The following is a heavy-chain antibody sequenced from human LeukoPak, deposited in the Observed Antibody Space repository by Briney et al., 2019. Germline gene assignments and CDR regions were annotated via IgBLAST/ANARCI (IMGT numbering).Heavy chain of an antibody. J-gene: IGHJ4*02. Sequence: GGSLRLSCAASGFPFSSYSMTWVRQAPGKGLEWVAVISYDGSNKYYADSVKGRFTISRDNSKNTLYLQMNSLRAEDTAVYYCAKVGRPYCSSTSCHPLGYWGQGTLVTVSS. CDR3: AKVGRPYCSSTSCHPLGY. CDR2: ISYDGSNK. D-gene: IGHD2-2*01. V-gene: IGHV3-30*18. CDR1: GFPFSSYS.